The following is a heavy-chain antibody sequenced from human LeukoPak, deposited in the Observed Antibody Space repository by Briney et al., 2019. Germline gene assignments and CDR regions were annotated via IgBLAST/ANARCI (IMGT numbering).Heavy chain of an antibody. CDR2: IRSKANNYAT. CDR1: GFLFSGSA. D-gene: IGHD1-26*01. CDR3: SASVDVTTDY. V-gene: IGHV3-73*01. Sequence: GGSLSLSYAASGFLFSGSAMHGVRQASGKGLEWVGRIRSKANNYATAYTASVKGRFTISRDDSKNTAYLLMNSLKTEDTAVYYCSASVDVTTDYWGQGTLVTVSS. J-gene: IGHJ4*02.